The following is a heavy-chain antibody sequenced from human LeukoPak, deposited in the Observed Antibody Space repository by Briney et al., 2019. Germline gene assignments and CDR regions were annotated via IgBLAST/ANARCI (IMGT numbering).Heavy chain of an antibody. CDR3: ARGEGS. CDR2: INHSGST. V-gene: IGHV4-34*01. CDR1: GGSFSGYY. J-gene: IGHJ5*02. Sequence: SETLSLTCAVYGGSFSGYYWSWIRRPPGKGLEWIAEINHSGSTNYNPSLKSRVTISVDTSKNQFSLKLSSVTAADTAVYYCARGEGSWGQGTLVTVSS.